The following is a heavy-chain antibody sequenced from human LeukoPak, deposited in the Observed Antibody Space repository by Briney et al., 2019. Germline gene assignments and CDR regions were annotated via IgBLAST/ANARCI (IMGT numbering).Heavy chain of an antibody. CDR1: GGSIRSYY. D-gene: IGHD2-2*01. Sequence: SETLSLTCTVSGGSIRSYYWSWIRQPPGKGLEWIGYIYYSGSTNYNPSLKSRVTISEDTSKNQFSLKLSSVTAADTAVYYCAGVVEVPAATGLWFDPWGQRTLVTVSS. J-gene: IGHJ5*02. CDR3: AGVVEVPAATGLWFDP. CDR2: IYYSGST. V-gene: IGHV4-59*01.